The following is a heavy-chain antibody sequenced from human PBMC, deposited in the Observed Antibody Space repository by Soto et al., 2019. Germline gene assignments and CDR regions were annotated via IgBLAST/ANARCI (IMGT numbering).Heavy chain of an antibody. CDR2: VYYSGST. J-gene: IGHJ4*02. CDR1: YGNISSGGYS. Sequence: SEPLSLSCAVSYGNISSGGYSWSWIRQPPGKGLEWIGYVYYSGSTNYNPSLKSRVTISIDTSKNQFSLKLSSVTAADTAVYYCATYANYNHYWGQGTLVTVSS. V-gene: IGHV4-61*08. D-gene: IGHD4-4*01. CDR3: ATYANYNHY.